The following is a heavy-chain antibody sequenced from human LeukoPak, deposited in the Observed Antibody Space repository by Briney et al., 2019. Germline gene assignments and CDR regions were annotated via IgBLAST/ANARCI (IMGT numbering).Heavy chain of an antibody. CDR3: ARDRGGNDFWSGYYDDY. Sequence: ASVKVSCKASGYTFTGYYMHWVRQAPGQGLEWMGWINPNSGGTNYAQKFQGRDTMTRDTSISTAYMELSRLRSDDTAVYYCARDRGGNDFWSGYYDDYWGQGTLVAVSS. CDR1: GYTFTGYY. D-gene: IGHD3-3*01. V-gene: IGHV1-2*02. CDR2: INPNSGGT. J-gene: IGHJ4*02.